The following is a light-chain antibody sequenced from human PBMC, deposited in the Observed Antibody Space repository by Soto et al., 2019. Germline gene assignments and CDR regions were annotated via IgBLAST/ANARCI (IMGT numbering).Light chain of an antibody. CDR2: QVT. V-gene: IGLV2-14*01. J-gene: IGLJ1*01. Sequence: QSALTQPASVSGSPGQSITISCTGTSSDVGTRNFVSWYQQHPGKAPKLMIYQVTNRPSGVSNRLSGSKSGNTASLTISGLQAEDEADYYCSSYTDSTNYVFGTGTKV. CDR3: SSYTDSTNYV. CDR1: SSDVGTRNF.